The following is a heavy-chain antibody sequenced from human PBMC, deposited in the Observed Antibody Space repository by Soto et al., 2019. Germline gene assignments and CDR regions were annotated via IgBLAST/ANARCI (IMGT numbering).Heavy chain of an antibody. CDR1: GFSFSDYF. CDR2: INPSGDSR. D-gene: IGHD2-15*01. CDR3: ARDNSQKYGTPAASSWFHP. V-gene: IGHV1-46*01. Sequence: SVKVSCKASGFSFSDYFMHWVRQAPGQGLEWMGIINPSGDSRNYAQKFQGRVTITRDTSTSTVYMDLSSLRYEDTAVYYCARDNSQKYGTPAASSWFHPWGQGTQVTVS. J-gene: IGHJ5*02.